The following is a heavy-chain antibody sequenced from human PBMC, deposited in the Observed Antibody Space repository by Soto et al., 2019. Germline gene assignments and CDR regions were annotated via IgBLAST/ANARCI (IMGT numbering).Heavy chain of an antibody. J-gene: IGHJ3*01. CDR1: GFTFDQHA. CDR2: ISWNNGNI. V-gene: IGHV3-9*01. CDR3: AKDILLGNSGSYPDAFDV. Sequence: EVQLVESGGGLAQPGRSLRLSCAASGFTFDQHAMHWVRQAPGKGLEWVSGISWNNGNIGYAASVKGRFTISRDNAKNSLYMQMERLRTADTALYYCAKDILLGNSGSYPDAFDVWVQGTMVTVSS. D-gene: IGHD1-26*01.